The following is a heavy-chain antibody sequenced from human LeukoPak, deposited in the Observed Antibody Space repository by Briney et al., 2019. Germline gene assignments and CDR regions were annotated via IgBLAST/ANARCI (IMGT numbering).Heavy chain of an antibody. CDR1: GFTFSSYW. V-gene: IGHV3-7*03. CDR3: ARVRTVTYYGMDV. J-gene: IGHJ6*04. D-gene: IGHD4-17*01. Sequence: GGSLRLSCVASGFTFSSYWMSWVRQAPGKGQEWVANIKHDESEKYYVDSVKGRFTISRDNAKNSLYLQMNSLRAEDTAVYYCARVRTVTYYGMDVWGKGTTVTVSS. CDR2: IKHDESEK.